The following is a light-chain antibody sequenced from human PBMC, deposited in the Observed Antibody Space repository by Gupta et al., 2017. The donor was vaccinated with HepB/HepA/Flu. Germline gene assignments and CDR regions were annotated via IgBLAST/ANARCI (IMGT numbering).Light chain of an antibody. CDR2: GAS. Sequence: IVLTQSPATLSVSPGERVFLSCRSSQSVYSILAWYQQKPGQAPRLLIYGASTVAAGLPARFSGRGSGTEFTLTINNLQSEDSGVYYCLQYNKWPRTFGPGTKVEIK. J-gene: IGKJ1*01. CDR3: LQYNKWPRT. CDR1: QSVYSI. V-gene: IGKV3D-15*01.